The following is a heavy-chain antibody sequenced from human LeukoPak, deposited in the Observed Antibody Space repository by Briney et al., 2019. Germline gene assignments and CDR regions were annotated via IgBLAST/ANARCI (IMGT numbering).Heavy chain of an antibody. CDR3: SRDRAYEYVSGTYQWFDP. Sequence: SETLSLTCTVSGASSNSDYYWTWIRQHPETGLEWIGNIFHTGATTYNPSLRSRVTISADSSKNQFSLTLTSVTAADTAVYYCSRDRAYEYVSGTYQWFDPWGQGALVIVAS. D-gene: IGHD3-10*01. J-gene: IGHJ5*02. CDR1: GASSNSDYY. CDR2: IFHTGAT. V-gene: IGHV4-31*03.